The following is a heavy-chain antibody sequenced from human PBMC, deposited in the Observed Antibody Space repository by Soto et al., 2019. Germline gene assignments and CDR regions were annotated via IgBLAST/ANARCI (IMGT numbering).Heavy chain of an antibody. Sequence: SETLSLTCTVSGGSISSSGYYWGWIRQPPGKGLEWIGNIYYGGNTFYNPSLKSRVTISVNTSKNFFSLKLSSVTAADTAVYYCARRYYYDSSGSHYHFDYWGQGTLVTVSS. V-gene: IGHV4-39*01. CDR2: IYYGGNT. D-gene: IGHD3-22*01. CDR3: ARRYYYDSSGSHYHFDY. CDR1: GGSISSSGYY. J-gene: IGHJ4*02.